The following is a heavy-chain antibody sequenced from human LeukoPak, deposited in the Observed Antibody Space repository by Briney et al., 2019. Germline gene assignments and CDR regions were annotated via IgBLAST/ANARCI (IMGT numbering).Heavy chain of an antibody. CDR2: IIPIFGTA. CDR1: GGTFSSYA. V-gene: IGHV1-69*05. D-gene: IGHD6-6*01. CDR3: ARDSSSPYYYYYYYMDV. J-gene: IGHJ6*03. Sequence: SVKVSCKASGGTFSSYAISWVRQAPGQGLEWMGGIIPIFGTANYAQKFQGRVTITTDESTSTAYMELSSLRSEDTAVYYCARDSSSPYYYYYYYMDVWGKGTTVTVSS.